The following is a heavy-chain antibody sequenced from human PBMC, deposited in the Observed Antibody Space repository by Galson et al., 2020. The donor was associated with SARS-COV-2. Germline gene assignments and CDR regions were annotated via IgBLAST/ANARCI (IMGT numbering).Heavy chain of an antibody. D-gene: IGHD3-10*01. CDR2: IYSGGST. CDR1: GFTVSSNY. CDR3: ARSSRNYFDY. Sequence: EGSLRLSCEASGFTVSSNYMSWVRQAAGEGLEWVSVIYSGGSTYYADSVKGRFTISRDNSKNTLYLQINSLRAEDTAVYYCARSSRNYFDYWGQGTLVTVSS. V-gene: IGHV3-53*05. J-gene: IGHJ4*02.